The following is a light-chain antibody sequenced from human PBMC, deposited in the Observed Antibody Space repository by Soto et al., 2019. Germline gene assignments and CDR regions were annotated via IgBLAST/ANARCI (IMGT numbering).Light chain of an antibody. Sequence: QSVLTQPASVSGSPGQSITISCTGTSSDVGGYNYVSWYQQHPGKAPKLMIYEVSNRPSGVSDRFSGSKSGNTASLIISGLQAEDEADYYCSSYTISSTLGVFGGGTKPPS. V-gene: IGLV2-14*01. CDR2: EVS. CDR1: SSDVGGYNY. J-gene: IGLJ2*01. CDR3: SSYTISSTLGV.